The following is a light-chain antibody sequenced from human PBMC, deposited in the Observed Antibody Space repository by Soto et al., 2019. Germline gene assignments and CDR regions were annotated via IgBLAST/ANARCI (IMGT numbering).Light chain of an antibody. CDR1: SSDVGGSNY. J-gene: IGLJ2*01. Sequence: QAVVTQPASVSGSPGQSSTISCTGTSSDVGGSNYVSWYQQYPGKAPKLMIYEVTNRPSGVSNRFSGSKSGSTASLTISGLQAEDEADYYCSSYTSSSTLVFGGGTKLTVL. CDR3: SSYTSSSTLV. V-gene: IGLV2-14*01. CDR2: EVT.